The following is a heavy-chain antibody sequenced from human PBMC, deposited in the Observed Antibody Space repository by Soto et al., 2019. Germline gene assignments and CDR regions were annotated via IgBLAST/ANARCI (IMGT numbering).Heavy chain of an antibody. CDR2: IYYSGST. D-gene: IGHD2-15*01. J-gene: IGHJ4*02. Sequence: SETLSLTCTVSGGSISSGGYYWSWIRQHPGKGLEWIGYIYYSGSTYYNPSLKSRVTISVDTSKNQFSLKLSSVTAADTAVYYCAIGVDCSGGSCYYYWGQGTLVTVSS. V-gene: IGHV4-31*03. CDR1: GGSISSGGYY. CDR3: AIGVDCSGGSCYYY.